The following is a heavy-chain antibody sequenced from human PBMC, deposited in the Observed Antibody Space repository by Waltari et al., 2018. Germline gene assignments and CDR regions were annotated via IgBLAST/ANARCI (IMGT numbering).Heavy chain of an antibody. CDR2: IYTSGST. V-gene: IGHV4-4*07. CDR3: ARDLTYGSGSYRYKSFDY. D-gene: IGHD3-10*01. Sequence: QVQLQESGPGLVKPSETLSLTCTVSGGSISSYYWSWIRQPAGQGLEWIGRIYTSGSTNYNPSLKSRVTMSVDTSKNQFSLKLSSVTAADTAVYYCARDLTYGSGSYRYKSFDYWGQGTLVTVSS. CDR1: GGSISSYY. J-gene: IGHJ4*02.